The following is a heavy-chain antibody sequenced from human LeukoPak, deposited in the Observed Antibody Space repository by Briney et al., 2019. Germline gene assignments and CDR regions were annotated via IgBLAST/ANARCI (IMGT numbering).Heavy chain of an antibody. CDR3: ARVRHSGYDRHFDY. J-gene: IGHJ4*02. D-gene: IGHD5-12*01. Sequence: SQTLSLTCTVSGGSISSGDYYWSWIRQPPGKGLEWIGYIYYSGSTYYNPSLKSRVTISVDTSKNQFSLKLSSATAADTAVYYCARVRHSGYDRHFDYWGQGTLVTVSS. CDR1: GGSISSGDYY. CDR2: IYYSGST. V-gene: IGHV4-30-4*08.